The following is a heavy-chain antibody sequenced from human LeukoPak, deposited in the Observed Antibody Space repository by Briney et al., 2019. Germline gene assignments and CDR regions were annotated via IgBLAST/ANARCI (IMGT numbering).Heavy chain of an antibody. D-gene: IGHD5-12*01. Sequence: PGGSLRLSCAASGFTFSAYTMNWVRQAPGKGLEWVSYISSSSSTIYYADSVKGRFTISRDNAKNTLFLQMNSLRAEDTAVYYCAKVGYSGYVLYYYYGMDVWGQGTTVTVSS. CDR1: GFTFSAYT. CDR3: AKVGYSGYVLYYYYGMDV. V-gene: IGHV3-48*04. J-gene: IGHJ6*02. CDR2: ISSSSSTI.